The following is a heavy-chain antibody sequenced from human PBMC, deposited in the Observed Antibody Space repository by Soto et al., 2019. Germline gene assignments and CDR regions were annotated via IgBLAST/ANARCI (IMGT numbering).Heavy chain of an antibody. V-gene: IGHV4-59*02. CDR3: ARDPGYCTNGVCPIFDF. CDR1: GDSVTNYF. D-gene: IGHD2-8*01. Sequence: SEALSLTCTVSGDSVTNYFWSWMRQPPGKGLEWIGHMYHGGRTNYSPSLKGRVTMSLDSSKNQFSLNLSSVTAADTAAYFCARDPGYCTNGVCPIFDFWGQGVLVTVSS. CDR2: MYHGGRT. J-gene: IGHJ4*02.